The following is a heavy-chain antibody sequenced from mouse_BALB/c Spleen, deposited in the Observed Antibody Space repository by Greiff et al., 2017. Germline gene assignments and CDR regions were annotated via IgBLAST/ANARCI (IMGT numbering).Heavy chain of an antibody. CDR1: GFTFSSYT. D-gene: IGHD2-1*01. J-gene: IGHJ1*01. Sequence: EVQGVESGGGLVQPGGSLKLSCAASGFTFSSYTMSWVRQTPEKRLEWVAYISNGGGSTYYPDTVKGRFTISRDNAKNTLYLQMSSLKSEDTAMYYCARRNGDWYFDVWGAGTTVTVSS. CDR2: ISNGGGST. V-gene: IGHV5-12-2*01. CDR3: ARRNGDWYFDV.